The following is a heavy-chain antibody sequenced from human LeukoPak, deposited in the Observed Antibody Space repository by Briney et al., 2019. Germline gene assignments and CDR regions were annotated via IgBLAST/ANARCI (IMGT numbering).Heavy chain of an antibody. CDR1: GFTFSSYG. V-gene: IGHV3-30*02. J-gene: IGHJ5*02. CDR3: AKTASKSFWFDP. Sequence: PGGSLRLSCAASGFTFSSYGMHWVRQAPGKGLEWVAFIRYDGSNKYYADSVKGRFTISRDNSKNTLYLQMNSLRAEDTAVYYCAKTASKSFWFDPWGQGTLVTVSS. CDR2: IRYDGSNK. D-gene: IGHD2-2*01.